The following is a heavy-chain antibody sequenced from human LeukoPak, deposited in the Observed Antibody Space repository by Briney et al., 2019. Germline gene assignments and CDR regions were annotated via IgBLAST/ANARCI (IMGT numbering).Heavy chain of an antibody. Sequence: GGSLRLSCAASGFTFSSYWMSRVRQAPGKGLEWVANIMQDGSEKYYVDSVKGRFTISRDNAKNSLYLQMNSLRAEDTAVYYCARDQRYCSSSSCPWEPFDYWGQGTLVTVSS. D-gene: IGHD2-2*01. V-gene: IGHV3-7*05. CDR3: ARDQRYCSSSSCPWEPFDY. CDR1: GFTFSSYW. CDR2: IMQDGSEK. J-gene: IGHJ4*02.